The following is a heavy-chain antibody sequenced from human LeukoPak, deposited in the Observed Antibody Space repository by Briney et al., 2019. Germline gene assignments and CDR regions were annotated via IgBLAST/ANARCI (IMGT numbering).Heavy chain of an antibody. D-gene: IGHD6-19*01. CDR2: IYSSGSA. V-gene: IGHV4-4*07. CDR3: ARVSSTGRYDY. CDR1: GGSISSYY. J-gene: IGHJ4*02. Sequence: SETLSLTCTVSGGSISSYYWSWIRQPAGKGLEWIGRIYSSGSANYNPSLKSRVTMSVDTSKNQFSLKLSSVTAADTAVYYCARVSSTGRYDYWGQGTLVTVSS.